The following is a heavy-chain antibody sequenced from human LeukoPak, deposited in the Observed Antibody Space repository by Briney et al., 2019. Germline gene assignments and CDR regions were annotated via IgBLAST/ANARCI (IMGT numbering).Heavy chain of an antibody. CDR2: ISRGAGAI. D-gene: IGHD3-22*01. CDR3: ARGGIYYDLDY. Sequence: GGSLRLSCVASGFTFSGYEMNWVRQAPGKGLEWVSYISRGAGAINYADSVEGRFTISRDDARNSLFLQMNSLRAEDTAIYYCARGGIYYDLDYWGQGTLVTVSS. V-gene: IGHV3-48*03. J-gene: IGHJ4*02. CDR1: GFTFSGYE.